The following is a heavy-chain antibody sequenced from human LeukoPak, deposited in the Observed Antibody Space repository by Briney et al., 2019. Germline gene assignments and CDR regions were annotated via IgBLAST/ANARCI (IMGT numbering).Heavy chain of an antibody. CDR2: ISASGDST. Sequence: AGGSLRLSCAASGFTFTSYAMTWVRQAPGKGLDWVSTISASGDSTCYADSVKGRFAISRDNSKNTLYLQMNSLRAEETAVYYCAKALGYCSSTSCGPFDPWGQGTLVTVSS. D-gene: IGHD2-2*01. V-gene: IGHV3-23*01. J-gene: IGHJ5*02. CDR3: AKALGYCSSTSCGPFDP. CDR1: GFTFTSYA.